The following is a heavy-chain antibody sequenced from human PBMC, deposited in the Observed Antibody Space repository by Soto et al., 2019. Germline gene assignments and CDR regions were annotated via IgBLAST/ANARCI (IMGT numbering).Heavy chain of an antibody. CDR3: ARGGRYCSGGSCYAHFDY. V-gene: IGHV4-34*01. CDR2: INHSGST. J-gene: IGHJ4*02. CDR1: GGSFSGYY. Sequence: QVQLQQWGAGLLKPSETLSLTCAVYGGSFSGYYWSWIRQPPEKGLEWIGEINHSGSTNYNTSLKSRVTISVDTSKNQFSLKLSSVTAADTAVYYCARGGRYCSGGSCYAHFDYWGQGTLVTVSS. D-gene: IGHD2-15*01.